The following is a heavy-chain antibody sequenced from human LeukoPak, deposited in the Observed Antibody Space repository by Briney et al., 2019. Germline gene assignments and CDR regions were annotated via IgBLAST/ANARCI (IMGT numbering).Heavy chain of an antibody. CDR1: GGSFSGYY. CDR2: INHSGST. J-gene: IGHJ4*02. CDR3: ARGRTRGASDFNY. V-gene: IGHV4-34*01. D-gene: IGHD3-10*01. Sequence: NPSETLSLTCAVYGGSFSGYYWSWIRQPPGKGLEWIGEINHSGSTNYNPSLKSRVTISVDTSKNQFSLKLSSVTAADTAVYYCARGRTRGASDFNYWGQGTLVTVSS.